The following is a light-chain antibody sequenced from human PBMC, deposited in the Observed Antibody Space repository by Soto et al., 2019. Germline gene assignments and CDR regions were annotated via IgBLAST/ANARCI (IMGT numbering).Light chain of an antibody. J-gene: IGKJ2*01. V-gene: IGKV1-39*01. CDR2: AAS. CDR3: QQSDTTRRHT. CDR1: QMITNH. Sequence: DIQMAQSPPSLAASVGDSVIITCRTSQMITNHLNWYQQKSGTAPKLLIYAASSLQSGVPSRFTGSGSGTEFTLTISDLQPEDVATYYCQQSDTTRRHTFGQGTKVEI.